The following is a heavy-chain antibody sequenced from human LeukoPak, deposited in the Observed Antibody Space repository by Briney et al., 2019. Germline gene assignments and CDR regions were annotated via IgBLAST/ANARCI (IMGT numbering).Heavy chain of an antibody. Sequence: SETLSLTCTVSGGSISSSSYYWGWLRQPPGKGLEWIGSVYYSGSPYYNPSLKRRVTISVDTSTNQFSLKLSSVTAADTAVYYCARLGTYYASGSYYDRWGQGTLVTVSS. CDR2: VYYSGSP. V-gene: IGHV4-39*01. D-gene: IGHD3-10*01. J-gene: IGHJ4*02. CDR3: ARLGTYYASGSYYDR. CDR1: GGSISSSSYY.